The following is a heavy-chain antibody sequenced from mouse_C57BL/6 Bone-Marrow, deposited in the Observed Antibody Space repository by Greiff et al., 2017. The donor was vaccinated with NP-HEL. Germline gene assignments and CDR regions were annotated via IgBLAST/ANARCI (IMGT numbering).Heavy chain of an antibody. D-gene: IGHD2-3*01. CDR3: AFDGYYDTWYFDV. J-gene: IGHJ1*03. CDR2: IDPSDSYT. Sequence: VQLQQPGAELVMPGASVKLSCKASGYTFTSYWMHWVKQRPGQGLEWIGEIDPSDSYTNYNQKFKGKSTLTVDKSSSTAYMQLSSLTSEDSAVYYCAFDGYYDTWYFDVWGTGTTVTVSS. CDR1: GYTFTSYW. V-gene: IGHV1-69*01.